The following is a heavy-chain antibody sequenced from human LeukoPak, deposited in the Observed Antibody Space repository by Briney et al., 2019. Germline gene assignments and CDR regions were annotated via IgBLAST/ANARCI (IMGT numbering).Heavy chain of an antibody. Sequence: GGSLRLSCAASGFTFSSYAMNWVRQAPGKGLEWVSYISGSGSTIYYADSVKGRFTISRDNAKNSLYLQMNSLRAEDTAVYYCARGYLYGSHMDVWGKGTTVTVSS. D-gene: IGHD5-18*01. CDR3: ARGYLYGSHMDV. CDR2: ISGSGSTI. V-gene: IGHV3-48*03. CDR1: GFTFSSYA. J-gene: IGHJ6*03.